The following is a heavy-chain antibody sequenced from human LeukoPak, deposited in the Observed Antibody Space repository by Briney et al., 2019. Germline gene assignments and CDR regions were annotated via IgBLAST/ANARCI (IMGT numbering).Heavy chain of an antibody. V-gene: IGHV3-11*04. D-gene: IGHD2-2*01. J-gene: IGHJ4*02. CDR3: ARVAGYCSTTSCYGYYFDS. CDR1: GFTFSNYY. CDR2: ITSSGGAI. Sequence: PGGSLRLSCAASGFTFSNYYMTWIRQAPGKGLEWVSYITSSGGAIYYADSVKGRFTISRDNAKNSLYLQMNSLRAEDTAVYYCARVAGYCSTTSCYGYYFDSWGQGSLLTVSS.